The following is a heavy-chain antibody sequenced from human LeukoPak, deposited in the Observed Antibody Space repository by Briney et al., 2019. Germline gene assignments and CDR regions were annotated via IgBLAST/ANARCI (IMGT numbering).Heavy chain of an antibody. CDR1: GGSISSYY. CDR2: IYYSGST. V-gene: IGHV4-59*01. CDR3: ARLTTVTTGFDY. D-gene: IGHD4-17*01. J-gene: IGHJ4*02. Sequence: PSETLSLTCTVSGGSISSYYWSWIRQPPGKGLEWIGYIYYSGSTNYNPSLKSRVTISVDTSKNQFSLKLSSVTAADTAVYYCARLTTVTTGFDYWGQGTLVTVSS.